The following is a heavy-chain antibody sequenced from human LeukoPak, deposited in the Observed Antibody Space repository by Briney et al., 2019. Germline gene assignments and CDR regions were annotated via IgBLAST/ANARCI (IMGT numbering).Heavy chain of an antibody. CDR1: RFTFNNYA. CDR2: ISGSGDST. J-gene: IGHJ4*02. V-gene: IGHV3-23*01. Sequence: GGSLRLSCAASRFTFNNYAMSWVRQAPGKGLEWVSTISGSGDSTYYADSVKGRFTISRDNSKNTLYLQTNSLRAEDTAVYYCARGGGLLWFGELSSNFDYWGQGTLVTVSS. CDR3: ARGGGLLWFGELSSNFDY. D-gene: IGHD3-10*01.